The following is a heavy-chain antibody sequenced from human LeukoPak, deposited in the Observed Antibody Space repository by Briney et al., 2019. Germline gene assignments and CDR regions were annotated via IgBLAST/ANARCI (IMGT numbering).Heavy chain of an antibody. D-gene: IGHD6-13*01. V-gene: IGHV3-53*01. Sequence: GGSLRLPCAASGFTASSNYMSWVHQAPGKGLEWVSVIYSGGSTYYADSVKGRFTISRDNSKNTLYLQMNSLRAEDTAVYYCAKGSSGIAAFSGMDVWAKGPRSPSP. CDR1: GFTASSNY. CDR2: IYSGGST. CDR3: AKGSSGIAAFSGMDV. J-gene: IGHJ6*02.